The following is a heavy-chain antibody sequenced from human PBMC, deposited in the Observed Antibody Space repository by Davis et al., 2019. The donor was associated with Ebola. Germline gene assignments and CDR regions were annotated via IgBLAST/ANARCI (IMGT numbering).Heavy chain of an antibody. J-gene: IGHJ5*02. CDR1: GYTFTSYG. CDR2: ISAYNGNT. V-gene: IGHV1-18*01. CDR3: ARDPDLTGTNPRFDP. D-gene: IGHD1-20*01. Sequence: ASVKVSCKASGYTFTSYGISWVRQAPGQGLEWMGWISAYNGNTNYAQKLQGRVTMTTDTSTSTAYMELRSLRSDDTAVYYCARDPDLTGTNPRFDPWGQGTLVTVSS.